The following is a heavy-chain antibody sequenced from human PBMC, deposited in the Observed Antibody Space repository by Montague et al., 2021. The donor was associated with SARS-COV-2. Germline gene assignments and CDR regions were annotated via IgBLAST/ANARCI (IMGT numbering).Heavy chain of an antibody. V-gene: IGHV4-38-2*02. D-gene: IGHD3-10*01. CDR1: GYSIGSGYY. CDR3: ARVDVLSTVRGIIRGGCYFDY. CDR2: VHHSEGS. J-gene: IGHJ4*02. Sequence: SETLSLTCSVTGYSIGSGYYWGWIRQSPGRGLEWIGTVHHSEGSYYNPSLKSRVTISVDPSKNQFSLKLISVTAADTAVYYCARVDVLSTVRGIIRGGCYFDYWGQGSLVTVSS.